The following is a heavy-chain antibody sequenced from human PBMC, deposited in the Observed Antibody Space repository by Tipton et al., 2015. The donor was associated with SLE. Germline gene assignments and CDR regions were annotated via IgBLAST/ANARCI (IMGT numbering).Heavy chain of an antibody. CDR2: IYYSGST. CDR3: ASWSPERTSGWSRFDY. V-gene: IGHV4-59*01. Sequence: TLSLTCTVSGGSISSYYWSWIRQPPGTGLEWIGYIYYSGSTNYNPSLKSRVTISVDTSKNQFSLKLSSVTAADTAVYYCASWSPERTSGWSRFDYWGQGTLVTVSS. J-gene: IGHJ4*02. D-gene: IGHD6-19*01. CDR1: GGSISSYY.